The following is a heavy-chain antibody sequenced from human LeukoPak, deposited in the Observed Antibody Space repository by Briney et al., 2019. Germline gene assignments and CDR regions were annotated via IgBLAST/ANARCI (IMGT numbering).Heavy chain of an antibody. CDR2: ITPSGGTT. CDR3: ASGGLNWQLVH. J-gene: IGHJ4*02. Sequence: ASVKVSCQPSEYSFTSYYMHWVRQAPGQGLEWVGVITPSGGTTSYAQNFQGRVTMTRDPSSSTFYMDLSSLRSEDTAVYYCASGGLNWQLVHWGQETLVSVSS. V-gene: IGHV1-46*01. CDR1: EYSFTSYY. D-gene: IGHD6-13*01.